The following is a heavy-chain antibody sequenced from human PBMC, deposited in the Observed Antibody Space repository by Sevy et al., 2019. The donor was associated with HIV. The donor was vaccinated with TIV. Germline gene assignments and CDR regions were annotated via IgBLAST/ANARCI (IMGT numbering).Heavy chain of an antibody. D-gene: IGHD6-25*01. CDR3: ARERAGATRHFDY. CDR1: GFTFSSYA. J-gene: IGHJ4*02. Sequence: GGSLRLSCAASGFTFSSYAMHWVRQAPGKGLEWVAVISYDGSNKYYAHSVKGRFTISRDNSKNTLYLQMNSLRAEDTAVYYCARERAGATRHFDYWGQGTLVTVSS. V-gene: IGHV3-30-3*01. CDR2: ISYDGSNK.